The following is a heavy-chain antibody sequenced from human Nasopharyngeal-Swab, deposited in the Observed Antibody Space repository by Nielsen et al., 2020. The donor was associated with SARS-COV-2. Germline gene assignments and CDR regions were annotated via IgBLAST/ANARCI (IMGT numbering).Heavy chain of an antibody. D-gene: IGHD1-14*01. CDR1: GYTFSNYG. Sequence: ASVKVSCKASGYTFSNYGITWVRQAPGQGLEWMGWISAHNGNTKYAPRLQGRVTMTTDTSTNTAYIELRSLRSDDMAVYYCATSLHIINTSHTFDYWGQGTLVTVSS. V-gene: IGHV1-18*03. CDR3: ATSLHIINTSHTFDY. CDR2: ISAHNGNT. J-gene: IGHJ4*02.